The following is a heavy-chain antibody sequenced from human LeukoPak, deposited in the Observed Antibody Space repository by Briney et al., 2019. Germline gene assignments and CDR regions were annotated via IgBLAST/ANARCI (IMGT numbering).Heavy chain of an antibody. CDR2: ISGSGGST. CDR1: GLTFSGYA. J-gene: IGHJ6*02. Sequence: GGSLRLSCAASGLTFSGYAMSWVRQAPGKGLEWVSVISGSGGSTYYADSVKGRFTISRDNSKNTLYLQMNSLGAEDTALYYCARASRSTYYAAYDMDVWGQGTTVTVSS. CDR3: ARASRSTYYAAYDMDV. D-gene: IGHD3-3*01. V-gene: IGHV3-23*01.